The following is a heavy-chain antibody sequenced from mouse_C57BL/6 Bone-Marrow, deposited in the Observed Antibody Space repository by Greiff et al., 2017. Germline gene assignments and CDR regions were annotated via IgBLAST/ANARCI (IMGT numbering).Heavy chain of an antibody. J-gene: IGHJ2*01. CDR1: GFTFSDYY. Sequence: EVMLVESGGGLVQPGGSLKLSCAASGFTFSDYYMYWVRQTPEKRLEWVAYLSNGGGSTYYPDTVKGRFTISRDNAKNTLYLQMSRLKSEDTAMYYCARRGFDYWGQGTTLTVSS. CDR2: LSNGGGST. CDR3: ARRGFDY. V-gene: IGHV5-12*01.